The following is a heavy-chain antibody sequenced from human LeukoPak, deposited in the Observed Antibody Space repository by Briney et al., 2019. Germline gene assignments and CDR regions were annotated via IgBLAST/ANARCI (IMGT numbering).Heavy chain of an antibody. CDR3: ARDPITWSGYPIN. D-gene: IGHD3-3*01. V-gene: IGHV3-7*01. CDR1: GFTFSSYG. CDR2: IKQDGSEK. Sequence: GSLRLSCAASGFTFSSYGMSWVRQAPGKGLEWVANIKQDGSEKYYVDSVKGRFTISRDNAKNSLYLQMNSLRAEDTAVYYCARDPITWSGYPINWGQGTLVTVSS. J-gene: IGHJ4*02.